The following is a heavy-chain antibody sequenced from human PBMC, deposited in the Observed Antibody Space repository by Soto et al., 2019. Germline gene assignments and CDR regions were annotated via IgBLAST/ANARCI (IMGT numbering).Heavy chain of an antibody. CDR3: SRGDYYGSGSSLSGYYYGMDV. Sequence: QVQLVESGRGVVQPGRSLRLSCAASGFTFSSYGMHWVRQAPGKGLEWVAVISYDGSNKYYADSVKGRFTISRDNSKNTLYLQMNSLRAEDTAVYYCSRGDYYGSGSSLSGYYYGMDVWGQGTTVTVSS. CDR1: GFTFSSYG. J-gene: IGHJ6*02. CDR2: ISYDGSNK. D-gene: IGHD3-10*01. V-gene: IGHV3-30*03.